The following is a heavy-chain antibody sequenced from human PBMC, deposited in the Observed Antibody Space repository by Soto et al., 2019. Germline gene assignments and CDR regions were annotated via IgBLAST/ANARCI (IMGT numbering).Heavy chain of an antibody. Sequence: QVQLVQSGAEVKKPGASVKVSCKASGYTFISYGISWVRQAPGQGLEWMGWISAYNGNTKYAQKLQGRVTMTTDTPXXTXYXXLRSLRSDDTAVYYCARDLDDYVWGSYPSPDSFDIWGQGTMVTVSS. CDR3: ARDLDDYVWGSYPSPDSFDI. CDR2: ISAYNGNT. CDR1: GYTFISYG. V-gene: IGHV1-18*01. J-gene: IGHJ3*02. D-gene: IGHD3-16*02.